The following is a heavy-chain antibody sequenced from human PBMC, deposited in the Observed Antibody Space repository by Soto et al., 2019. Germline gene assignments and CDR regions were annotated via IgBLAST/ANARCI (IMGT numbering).Heavy chain of an antibody. V-gene: IGHV4-31*11. CDR2: IYYSGST. D-gene: IGHD3-10*01. CDR3: AREKVTMVRGDTKNWFDP. CDR1: GGSISSGGYS. Sequence: SETLSLTCAVSGGSISSGGYSWSWIRQPPGKGLEWIGYIYYSGSTYYNPTLKSRVTISVDTSKNQFSLKLSSVTAADTAVYYCAREKVTMVRGDTKNWFDPWGQGTLVTVSS. J-gene: IGHJ5*02.